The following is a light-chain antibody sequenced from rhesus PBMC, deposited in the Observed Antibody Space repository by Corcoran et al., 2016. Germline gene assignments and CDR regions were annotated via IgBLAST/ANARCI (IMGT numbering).Light chain of an antibody. CDR1: QGISSY. J-gene: IGKJ2*01. CDR2: KAS. Sequence: DIQMTQSPSSLSASVGDTVTITCRASQGISSYLAWYQQQPGKAPKLLFYKASTLQSGVPSRFSGSGSGIAFTLTSSSLQPEDFATYYCQQHNSYPYSFGQGTKVEIK. V-gene: IGKV1-25*01. CDR3: QQHNSYPYS.